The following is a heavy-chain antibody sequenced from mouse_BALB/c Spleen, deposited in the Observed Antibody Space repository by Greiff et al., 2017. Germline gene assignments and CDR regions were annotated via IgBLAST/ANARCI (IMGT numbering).Heavy chain of an antibody. Sequence: VKLVESGPGLVAPSQSLSITCTVSGFSLSRYSVHWVRQPPGKGLEWLGMVWGGGSTDYNSALKSRLSISKDNSKSQVFLKMNSLQTDDTAMYYCARNEGTTPWFAYWGQGTLVTVSA. CDR1: GFSLSRYS. D-gene: IGHD1-1*01. J-gene: IGHJ3*01. CDR3: ARNEGTTPWFAY. CDR2: VWGGGST. V-gene: IGHV2-6-4*01.